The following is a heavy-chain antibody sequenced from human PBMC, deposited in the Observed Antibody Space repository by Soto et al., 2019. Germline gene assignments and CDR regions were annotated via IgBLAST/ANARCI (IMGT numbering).Heavy chain of an antibody. J-gene: IGHJ4*02. CDR3: ARDGAGTGYYFDY. D-gene: IGHD6-13*01. CDR2: ISSSSSYI. Sequence: GGSLRLSCAASGFTFSSYSMNWVRQAPGKGLEWVSSISSSSSYIYYADSVKGRFTISRDNAKNSLYLQMNSLRAEDTAVYYCARDGAGTGYYFDYWGQGTLVTVSS. V-gene: IGHV3-21*01. CDR1: GFTFSSYS.